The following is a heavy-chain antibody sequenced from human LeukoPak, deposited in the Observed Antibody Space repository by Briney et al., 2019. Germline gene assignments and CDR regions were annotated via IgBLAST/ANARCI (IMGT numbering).Heavy chain of an antibody. Sequence: GGSLRLSCAASGFTFSSYSMNWVRQAPGKGLEWVSSIFSSSDYTYYADSVKGRFTISRDNAKNSLYLQMNSLRGEDTAVYYCARVSAMMYSSSWYFDYWGQGTLVTVSS. J-gene: IGHJ4*02. D-gene: IGHD6-13*01. CDR3: ARVSAMMYSSSWYFDY. V-gene: IGHV3-21*01. CDR1: GFTFSSYS. CDR2: IFSSSDYT.